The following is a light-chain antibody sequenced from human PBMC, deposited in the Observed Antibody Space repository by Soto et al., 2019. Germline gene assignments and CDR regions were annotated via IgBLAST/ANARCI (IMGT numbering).Light chain of an antibody. V-gene: IGKV1-27*01. CDR1: QGISNY. J-gene: IGKJ1*01. CDR3: QKYDSAPWT. CDR2: AAS. Sequence: DIQMTQSPSSLSASVGDRVTITCRASQGISNYLAWYQQKPGKVPKLLIYAASTLQSGVPARFRGSGSGTDFTLTISSLQPEDVATYYGQKYDSAPWTFGQGTKVEIK.